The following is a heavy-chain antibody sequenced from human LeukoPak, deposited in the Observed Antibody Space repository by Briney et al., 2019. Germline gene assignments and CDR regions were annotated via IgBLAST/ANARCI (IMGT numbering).Heavy chain of an antibody. CDR1: GFTFTNYW. J-gene: IGHJ3*02. CDR3: ARVAVGGTRAFDI. CDR2: VLSDGSRI. Sequence: VGSLRLSCAASGFTFTNYWMHWVRQAPGKGLVWVSRVLSDGSRISYADSVKGRFTISRDNAKNTLYLQMDSLRAEDTAVYYCARVAVGGTRAFDIWGQGTAVTVSS. D-gene: IGHD6-19*01. V-gene: IGHV3-74*01.